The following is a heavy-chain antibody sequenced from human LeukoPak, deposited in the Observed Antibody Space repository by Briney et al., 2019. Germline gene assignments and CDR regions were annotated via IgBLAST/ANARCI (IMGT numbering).Heavy chain of an antibody. CDR3: ARGRRMLKWELPSTTFDY. CDR1: GFTFSSYA. V-gene: IGHV3-30*04. J-gene: IGHJ4*02. D-gene: IGHD1-26*01. Sequence: GGSLRLSCAASGFTFSSYAIHWVRQAPGKGLEWVAVISYDGSNKYYADSVKGRFTISRDNSKNTLYLQMNSLRAEGTAVYYCARGRRMLKWELPSTTFDYWGQGTLVTVSS. CDR2: ISYDGSNK.